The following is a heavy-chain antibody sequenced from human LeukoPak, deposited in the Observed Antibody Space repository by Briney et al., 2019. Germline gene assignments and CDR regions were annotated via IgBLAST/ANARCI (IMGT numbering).Heavy chain of an antibody. D-gene: IGHD3-10*01. Sequence: GGSLRLSCAVSGFTLSSYWMHWVRQTPGKGLVWVSRMNSDGSGTIYADSVKGRFTISRENAKNSLYLQMNSLRAGDTAVYYCARGLKGLWNAFDIWGQGTMVTVSS. CDR2: MNSDGSGT. CDR1: GFTLSSYW. V-gene: IGHV3-74*01. CDR3: ARGLKGLWNAFDI. J-gene: IGHJ3*02.